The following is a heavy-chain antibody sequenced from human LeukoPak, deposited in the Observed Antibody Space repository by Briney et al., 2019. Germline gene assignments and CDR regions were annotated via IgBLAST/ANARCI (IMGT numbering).Heavy chain of an antibody. CDR2: ISAYNGNT. J-gene: IGHJ6*03. Sequence: ASVKVSCKASGYTFTSYGISWVRQAPGQGLEWMGWISAYNGNTNYAQKLQGRVTMTTDTSTSTAYMELRSLRSDDTAVYYCARGVRGVKDYYYYMDVWGKGTTVTISS. V-gene: IGHV1-18*01. CDR3: ARGVRGVKDYYYYMDV. CDR1: GYTFTSYG. D-gene: IGHD3-10*01.